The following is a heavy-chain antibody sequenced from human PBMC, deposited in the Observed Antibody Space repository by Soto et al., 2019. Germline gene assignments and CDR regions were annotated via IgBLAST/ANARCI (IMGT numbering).Heavy chain of an antibody. V-gene: IGHV3-48*01. CDR3: ARVYLRYFDWSRAFDI. Sequence: PGGSLRLSCAASGFTFSSYSMNWVRQAPGKGLEWVSYISSSSSTIYYADSVKGRFTISRDNAKNSLYLQMNSLRAEDTAVYYCARVYLRYFDWSRAFDIWGQGTMVTVSS. D-gene: IGHD3-9*01. J-gene: IGHJ3*02. CDR1: GFTFSSYS. CDR2: ISSSSSTI.